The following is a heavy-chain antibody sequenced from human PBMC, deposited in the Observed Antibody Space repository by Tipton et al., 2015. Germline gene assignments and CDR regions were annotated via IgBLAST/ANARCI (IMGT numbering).Heavy chain of an antibody. Sequence: TLSLTCTVSGVSMSRSSCYWGWIRQPPGKGLEWIGSIYYSGATYYNPSFQSRVTISIDTSKNQFSLKLSSMTAADTSVYYCASLSLYPYSGGSYWGQGTLVTVSS. V-gene: IGHV4-39*01. CDR3: ASLSLYPYSGGSY. CDR2: IYYSGAT. J-gene: IGHJ4*02. D-gene: IGHD6-13*01. CDR1: GVSMSRSSCY.